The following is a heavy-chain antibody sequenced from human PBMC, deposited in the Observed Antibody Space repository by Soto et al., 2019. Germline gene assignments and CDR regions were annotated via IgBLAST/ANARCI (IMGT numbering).Heavy chain of an antibody. V-gene: IGHV3-53*01. D-gene: IGHD2-15*01. CDR1: GFTVSSNY. J-gene: IGHJ6*02. Sequence: PVGSLRLSCAASGFTVSSNYMSWVRQAPGKGLEWVSVIYSGGSTYYADSVKGRFTISRDNSKNTLYLQMNSLRAEDTAVYYCAREAIVEGIYYYYGMDVWGQGTTVTVSS. CDR3: AREAIVEGIYYYYGMDV. CDR2: IYSGGST.